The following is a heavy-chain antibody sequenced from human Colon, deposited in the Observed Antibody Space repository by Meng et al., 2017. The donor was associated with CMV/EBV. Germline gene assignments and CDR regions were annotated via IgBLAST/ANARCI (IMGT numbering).Heavy chain of an antibody. CDR3: ARGGERNHDY. CDR1: GFNFSDYY. V-gene: IGHV3-11*01. J-gene: IGHJ4*02. D-gene: IGHD1-14*01. CDR2: STNSGITT. Sequence: GESPKISWAASGFNFSDYYMSWIRQAPGKGLDWISYSTNSGITTYYADSVRDRFTISRDNAKNSLLLQMNSLRADDTAVYYCARGGERNHDYWGQGTLVTVSS.